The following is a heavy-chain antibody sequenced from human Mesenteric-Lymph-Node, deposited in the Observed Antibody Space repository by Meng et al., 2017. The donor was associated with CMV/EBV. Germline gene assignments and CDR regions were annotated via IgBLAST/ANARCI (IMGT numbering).Heavy chain of an antibody. J-gene: IGHJ4*02. CDR3: ARVGGLLWFGELYIRSAEFDY. CDR1: FGGCY. D-gene: IGHD3-10*01. V-gene: IGHV4-34*01. CDR2: INHSGST. Sequence: FGGCYWSWIRQPPGKGLEWSGEINHSGSTNCNPSLKSRVTISVDTSKNQFSLKLSSVTAADTAVYYCARVGGLLWFGELYIRSAEFDYWGQGTLVTVSS.